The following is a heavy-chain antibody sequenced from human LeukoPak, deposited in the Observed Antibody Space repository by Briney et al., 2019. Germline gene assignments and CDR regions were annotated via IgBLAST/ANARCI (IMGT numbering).Heavy chain of an antibody. CDR3: AGGAAADFDY. V-gene: IGHV3-21*01. CDR2: ISTSSGSI. D-gene: IGHD6-13*01. J-gene: IGHJ4*02. Sequence: PGGSLRLSCAATGLTLTSHTMNWVRQAPGKGLEWVSSISTSSGSISYADSVKGRFTISRDNARNSLYLQMNSLRVEDTAVYYCAGGAAADFDYWGQGTLVTVSS. CDR1: GLTLTSHT.